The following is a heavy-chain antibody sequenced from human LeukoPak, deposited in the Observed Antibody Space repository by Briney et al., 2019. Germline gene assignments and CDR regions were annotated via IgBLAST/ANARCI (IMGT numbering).Heavy chain of an antibody. J-gene: IGHJ4*02. V-gene: IGHV1-2*02. Sequence: GESLKISCKGSGYSFTSYWIGWVRQAPGQGLEWMGWINPNSGGTNYAQKFQGRVTMTRDTSISTAYMELSRLRSDDTAVYYCARDGITIFGVVIISFDYWGQGTLVTVSS. CDR1: GYSFTSYW. CDR2: INPNSGGT. CDR3: ARDGITIFGVVIISFDY. D-gene: IGHD3-3*01.